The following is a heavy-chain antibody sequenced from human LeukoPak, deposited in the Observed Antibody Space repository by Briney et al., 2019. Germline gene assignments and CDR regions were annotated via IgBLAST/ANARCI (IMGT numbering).Heavy chain of an antibody. D-gene: IGHD3-10*01. J-gene: IGHJ5*02. V-gene: IGHV4-59*01. CDR1: GGSIRSYY. Sequence: SETLSLTXTVSGGSIRSYYWSWIRQPPGKGLEWIGYIYYSGSTNYNPSLKSRVTISVDTSKNQFSLKLSSVTAADTAVYYCARLLWFGEAPNWFDPWGQGTLVTVSS. CDR2: IYYSGST. CDR3: ARLLWFGEAPNWFDP.